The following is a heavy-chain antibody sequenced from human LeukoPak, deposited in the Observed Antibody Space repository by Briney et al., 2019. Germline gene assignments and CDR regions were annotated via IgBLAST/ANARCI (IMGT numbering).Heavy chain of an antibody. D-gene: IGHD5-24*01. Sequence: ASVKASCKVSGYTLTELSMHWVRQAPGKGLEWMGGFDPEDGETIYAQKFQGRVTMTEDTSTDTAYMELSSLRSEDTAVYYCARPDGYNYWDAFDIWGQGTMVTVSS. V-gene: IGHV1-24*01. CDR1: GYTLTELS. CDR3: ARPDGYNYWDAFDI. CDR2: FDPEDGET. J-gene: IGHJ3*02.